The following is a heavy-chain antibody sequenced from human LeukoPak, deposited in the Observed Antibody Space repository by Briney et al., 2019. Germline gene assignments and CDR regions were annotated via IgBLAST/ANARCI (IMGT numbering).Heavy chain of an antibody. J-gene: IGHJ6*02. CDR3: TTDEDWNCARKDV. CDR1: GFTFNYAW. D-gene: IGHD1-7*01. V-gene: IGHV3-15*04. CDR2: TVSEIDGGTT. Sequence: PGGSLRLSCAASGFTFNYAWMSWVRQVPGKGLEWVGQTVSEIDGGTTDYATPVKGRFTISRDDSKSTLYLQMNSLKIEDTAVYYCTTDEDWNCARKDVWGQGATVIVSS.